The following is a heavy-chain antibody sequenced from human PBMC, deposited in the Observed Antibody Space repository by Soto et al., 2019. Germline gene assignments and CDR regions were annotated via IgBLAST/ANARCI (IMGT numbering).Heavy chain of an antibody. CDR3: AKDGDIVVREHGMDG. J-gene: IGHJ6*02. D-gene: IGHD2-15*01. CDR1: GFTFDGYA. CDR2: ITWNSGSI. Sequence: GGSLRLSCAASGFTFDGYAMHWVRQAPGKGLEWVSGITWNSGSIGYADSAKGRFTISRDNAKNSLYLQMSSLRAEDTALYYCAKDGDIVVREHGMDGGXQGSTRTASS. V-gene: IGHV3-9*01.